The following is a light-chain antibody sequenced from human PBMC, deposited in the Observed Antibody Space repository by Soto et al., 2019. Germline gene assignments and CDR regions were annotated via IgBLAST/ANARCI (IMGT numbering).Light chain of an antibody. CDR1: HVIRND. V-gene: IGKV1-6*01. CDR2: AAS. CDR3: LHYNTYPWT. Sequence: AIQMTQSPSSLSASVGDRVTITCRASHVIRNDLGWYQQKPGKAPKLLIYAASSLQSGVPSRFSGSGSGTDFTLTISSLQPEDFATYYCLHYNTYPWTFGQGTKVDIK. J-gene: IGKJ1*01.